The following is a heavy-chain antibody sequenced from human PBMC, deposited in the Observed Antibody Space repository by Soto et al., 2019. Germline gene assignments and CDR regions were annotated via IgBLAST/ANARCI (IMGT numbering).Heavy chain of an antibody. Sequence: QVTVKESGPVLVKPTETLTLTCTVSVFSLSDARMGVSWIRQPPGKALEWLAHIFSNDAKFYSTSLKSRLTVPKDTSKSQVVLTMTNMDPVDTATYYCARILEITMIRGPWGQGTLVTVSS. V-gene: IGHV2-26*01. CDR1: VFSLSDARMG. CDR2: IFSNDAK. D-gene: IGHD3-10*01. CDR3: ARILEITMIRGP. J-gene: IGHJ5*02.